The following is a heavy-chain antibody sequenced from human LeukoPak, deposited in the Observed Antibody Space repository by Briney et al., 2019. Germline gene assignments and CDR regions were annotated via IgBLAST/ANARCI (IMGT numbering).Heavy chain of an antibody. J-gene: IGHJ4*02. CDR2: INPSNGDT. D-gene: IGHD6-19*01. V-gene: IGHV1-2*02. Sequence: GASVKVSRKASGYTFTGYYMHWVRQAPGQGLEWMGWINPSNGDTNYAQNFQGRVTVTRDTSISTAYMELSWLTSDDTAVYYCARVGSSGWYVHPTLDYWGQGALVTVSS. CDR3: ARVGSSGWYVHPTLDY. CDR1: GYTFTGYY.